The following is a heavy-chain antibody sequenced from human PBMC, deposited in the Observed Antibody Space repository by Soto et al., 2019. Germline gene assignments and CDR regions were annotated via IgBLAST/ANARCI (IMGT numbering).Heavy chain of an antibody. CDR2: ISYDGGNK. Sequence: LRLSCAASGFTFSSYGMHWVRQAPGKGLEWVAVISYDGGNKNYVDSVKGRFTISRDNSKNTLYLQMNSLRAEDTAVYYCAKDTYYHDSSGYYVFDYWGQGTLVTVSS. J-gene: IGHJ4*02. D-gene: IGHD3-22*01. CDR3: AKDTYYHDSSGYYVFDY. V-gene: IGHV3-30*18. CDR1: GFTFSSYG.